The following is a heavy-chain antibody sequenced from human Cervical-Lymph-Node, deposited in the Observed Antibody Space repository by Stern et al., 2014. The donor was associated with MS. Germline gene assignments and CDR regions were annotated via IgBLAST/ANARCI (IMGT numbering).Heavy chain of an antibody. V-gene: IGHV1-24*01. J-gene: IGHJ3*02. CDR2: FDTDDGET. Sequence: VQLVESGAEVKKPGASVKVSCKVSGYTLTELSMHWVRQAPGKGLELMGGFDTDDGETIYAQKFQGRFTMTEDTSTDTAYMELSSLRSEDTAVYYCATDSRYGDYVDAFDIWGQGTMVTVSS. D-gene: IGHD4-17*01. CDR3: ATDSRYGDYVDAFDI. CDR1: GYTLTELS.